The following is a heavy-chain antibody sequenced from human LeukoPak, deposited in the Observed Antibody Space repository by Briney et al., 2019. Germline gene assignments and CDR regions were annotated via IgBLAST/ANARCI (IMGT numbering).Heavy chain of an antibody. CDR3: ALPHSFEYAFNI. Sequence: ASVKVSCKASGGTFSCYAISWVRQAPGQGLEWMGGIIPIFGTANYAQKFQGRVTITADESTSTAYMELSSLRSEDTAVYYCALPHSFEYAFNIWGQGTMVTVSS. V-gene: IGHV1-69*13. J-gene: IGHJ3*02. CDR2: IIPIFGTA. D-gene: IGHD2-15*01. CDR1: GGTFSCYA.